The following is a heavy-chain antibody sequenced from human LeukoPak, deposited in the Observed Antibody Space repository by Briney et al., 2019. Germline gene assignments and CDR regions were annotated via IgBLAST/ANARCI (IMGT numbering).Heavy chain of an antibody. Sequence: PSETLSLTCTVSGDSFSSHYWSWIRQPAGKGLEWIGRIYTSGSTNYNPSLKSRFTMSVDTSKNQFSMKVSSVTAADTAVYYGARDLRDSSGWYYRFDYWGQGTLVTVSS. J-gene: IGHJ4*02. CDR1: GDSFSSHY. CDR2: IYTSGST. V-gene: IGHV4-4*07. CDR3: ARDLRDSSGWYYRFDY. D-gene: IGHD6-19*01.